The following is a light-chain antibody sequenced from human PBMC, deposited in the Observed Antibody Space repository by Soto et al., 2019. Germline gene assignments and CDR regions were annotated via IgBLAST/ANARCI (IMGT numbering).Light chain of an antibody. Sequence: QSALTQPRSVSGSPGQSVTISCTGTSSDVGGYNYVSWYQQHPGKAPKLMMYDVSKRPSGVPDRFSGSKSGNTASLTISGLQAEDEGDYYCCSYAGSYTPVVFGGGTKLTVL. CDR2: DVS. V-gene: IGLV2-11*01. CDR1: SSDVGGYNY. J-gene: IGLJ2*01. CDR3: CSYAGSYTPVV.